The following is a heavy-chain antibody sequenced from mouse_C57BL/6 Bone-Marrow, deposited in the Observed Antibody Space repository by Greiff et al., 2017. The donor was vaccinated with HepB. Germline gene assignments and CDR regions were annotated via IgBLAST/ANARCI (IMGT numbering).Heavy chain of an antibody. Sequence: VQLQQSGPELVKPGASVKISCKASGYTFTDYFINWVKQRPGQGLEWIGWIFPGSGSTYYNEKFKGKATLTVDKSSSTAYMLLSSLTSEDSAVYFCASRLLRPYYYAMDYWGQGTSVTVSS. CDR2: IFPGSGST. CDR3: ASRLLRPYYYAMDY. CDR1: GYTFTDYF. D-gene: IGHD2-3*01. J-gene: IGHJ4*01. V-gene: IGHV1-75*01.